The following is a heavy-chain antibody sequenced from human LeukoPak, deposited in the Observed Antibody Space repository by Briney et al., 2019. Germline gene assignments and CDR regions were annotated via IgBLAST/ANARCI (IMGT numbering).Heavy chain of an antibody. Sequence: GSLRLSCAASGFTFSDYYMSWIRQPPGKGLEWIGEINHSGSTDYNPSLKSRVTISVDTSKNQFSLKLSSVTAADTAVYYCARSQQLPDYWGQGTLVTVSS. D-gene: IGHD6-13*01. V-gene: IGHV4-34*01. CDR2: INHSGST. CDR3: ARSQQLPDY. J-gene: IGHJ4*02. CDR1: GFTFSDYY.